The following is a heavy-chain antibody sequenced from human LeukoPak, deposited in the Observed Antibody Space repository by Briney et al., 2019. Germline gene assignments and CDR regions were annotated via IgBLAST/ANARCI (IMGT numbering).Heavy chain of an antibody. D-gene: IGHD4-17*01. V-gene: IGHV3-53*01. CDR3: ARETYGDYAKYYYYMDV. Sequence: GGSLRLSCAASGFTFSTYGMSWVRQAPGKGLEWVSVIYSGGSTNYADSVKGRFTISRDNSKNTLYLQMNSLRAEDTAVYYCARETYGDYAKYYYYMDVWGKGTTVTISS. CDR2: IYSGGST. J-gene: IGHJ6*03. CDR1: GFTFSTYG.